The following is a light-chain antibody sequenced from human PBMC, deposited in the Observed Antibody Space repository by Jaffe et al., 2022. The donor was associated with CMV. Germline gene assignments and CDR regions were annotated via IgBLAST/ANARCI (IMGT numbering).Light chain of an antibody. CDR3: CSYAGNNTLV. CDR1: SSDVGGYSL. V-gene: IGLV2-23*02. CDR2: EVN. Sequence: QSALTQPASVSGSPGQSITISCTGTSSDVGGYSLVSWYQQHSGKAPKLMIYEVNYRPSGVSNRFSGSKSGNTASLTISGLQAEDEADYYCCSYAGNNTLVFGGGTKLTVL. J-gene: IGLJ2*01.